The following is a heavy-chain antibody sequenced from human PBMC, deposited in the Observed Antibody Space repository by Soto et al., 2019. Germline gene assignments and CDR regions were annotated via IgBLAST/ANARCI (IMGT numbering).Heavy chain of an antibody. V-gene: IGHV2-26*01. CDR3: ARIWGPYYYYGMDV. CDR1: GFSLSNARMG. J-gene: IGHJ6*02. D-gene: IGHD7-27*01. CDR2: IFSNDEK. Sequence: QVTLKESGPVLVKPTETLTLTCTVSGFSLSNARMGVRWIRQPPGKALEWLAHIFSNDEKSYSTSLKSRLTISKDTSKSQVVLTMTNMDPVDTAIYYCARIWGPYYYYGMDVWGQGTTVTVSS.